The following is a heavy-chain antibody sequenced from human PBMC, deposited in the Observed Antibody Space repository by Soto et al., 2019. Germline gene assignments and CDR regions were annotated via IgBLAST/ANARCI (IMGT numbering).Heavy chain of an antibody. CDR2: INPNSGGT. CDR3: ALSSIVYYYYGMDV. D-gene: IGHD2-2*01. Sequence: ASVKVSCKASGYTFTGYYMHWVRQAPGQGLEWMGWINPNSGGTNYAQKFQGRVTMTRDTSISTAYMELSRLRSDDTAVYYCALSSIVYYYYGMDVWGQGTTVTAP. CDR1: GYTFTGYY. J-gene: IGHJ6*02. V-gene: IGHV1-2*02.